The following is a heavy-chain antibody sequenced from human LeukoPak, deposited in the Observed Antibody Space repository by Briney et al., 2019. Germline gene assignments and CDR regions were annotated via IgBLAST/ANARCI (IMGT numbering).Heavy chain of an antibody. D-gene: IGHD3-10*02. CDR1: GGSISPYY. Sequence: KPSETLSLTCTVSGGSISPYYWSWIRQPPGKGLGWLGYIYYSGNTDYKPSLKSRVAMSVGTSKNQFSLRLSSVTAADTAVYYCARSTGSTMFIDYWGQGTLVTVSS. CDR2: IYYSGNT. V-gene: IGHV4-59*01. CDR3: ARSTGSTMFIDY. J-gene: IGHJ4*02.